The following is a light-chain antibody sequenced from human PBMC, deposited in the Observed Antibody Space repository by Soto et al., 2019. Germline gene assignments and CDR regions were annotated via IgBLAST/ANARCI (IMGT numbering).Light chain of an antibody. V-gene: IGKV1-39*01. CDR1: QSISSY. J-gene: IGKJ2*01. CDR3: QQSYNTPYT. Sequence: DIQMTQSPSSLSASVGDRVTITCRASQSISSYLTWFQQKPGKAPEFLIYAASNLQSGVPSRFSGGGSGTDFTLTISSLQPQDFATYYCQQSYNTPYTFGQGTKLEIK. CDR2: AAS.